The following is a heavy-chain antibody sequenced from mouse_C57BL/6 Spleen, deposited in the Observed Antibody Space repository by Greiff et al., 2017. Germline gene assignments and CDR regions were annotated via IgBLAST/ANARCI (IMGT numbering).Heavy chain of an antibody. V-gene: IGHV1-15*01. CDR3: TRGDYDVLYYAMDY. Sequence: QVQLQQSGAELVRPGASVTLSCKASGYTFTDYEMHWVKQTPVHGLEWIGAIDPETGGTAYNQKFNGKAILTADKSSSTAYMELRSLTSEDSAVYYWTRGDYDVLYYAMDYWGQGTSVTVSS. D-gene: IGHD2-4*01. CDR2: IDPETGGT. CDR1: GYTFTDYE. J-gene: IGHJ4*01.